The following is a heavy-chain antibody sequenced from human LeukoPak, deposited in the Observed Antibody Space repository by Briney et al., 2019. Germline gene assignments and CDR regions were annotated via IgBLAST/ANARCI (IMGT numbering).Heavy chain of an antibody. CDR2: IKQDGSEK. J-gene: IGHJ6*03. CDR3: ARAKNSGYDYSYYYYMDV. D-gene: IGHD5-12*01. V-gene: IGHV3-7*01. Sequence: PGGSLRLSCAASGFTFSSYAMHWVRQAPGKGLEWVANIKQDGSEKYYVDSVKGRFTISRDNAKNSLYLQMNSLRAEDTAVYYCARAKNSGYDYSYYYYMDVWGKGTTVTVSS. CDR1: GFTFSSYA.